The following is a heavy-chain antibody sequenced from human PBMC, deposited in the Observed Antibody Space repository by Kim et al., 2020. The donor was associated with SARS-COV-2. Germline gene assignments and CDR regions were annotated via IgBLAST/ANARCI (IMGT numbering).Heavy chain of an antibody. CDR2: IIPILGIA. J-gene: IGHJ4*02. V-gene: IGHV1-69*04. Sequence: SVKVSCKASGGTFSSYAISWVRQAPGQGLEWMGRIIPILGIANYAQKFQGRVTITADKSTSTAYMELSSLRSEDTAVYYCAVGWDIVVPYFDYWGQGTLVTVSS. CDR1: GGTFSSYA. D-gene: IGHD2-15*01. CDR3: AVGWDIVVPYFDY.